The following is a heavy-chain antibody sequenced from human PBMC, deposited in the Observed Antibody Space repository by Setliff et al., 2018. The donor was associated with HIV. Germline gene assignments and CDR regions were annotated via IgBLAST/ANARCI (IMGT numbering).Heavy chain of an antibody. CDR2: FYPGDFDT. Sequence: PGESLKISCKASGYSFTSHWIGWVRQRPGKGLEWMGIFYPGDFDTRYSPSFEGQVTMSAEKSISTAYLQWDSLKASDTAIYYCARHFSVAGDAFDIWGQGTMVTVSS. D-gene: IGHD6-19*01. CDR3: ARHFSVAGDAFDI. V-gene: IGHV5-51*01. J-gene: IGHJ3*02. CDR1: GYSFTSHW.